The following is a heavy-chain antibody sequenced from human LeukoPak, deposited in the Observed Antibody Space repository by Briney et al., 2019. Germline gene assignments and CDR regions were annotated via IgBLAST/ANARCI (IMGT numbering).Heavy chain of an antibody. V-gene: IGHV3-30*02. CDR3: AKEGGGSFFDY. Sequence: GGSLRFSCAASGFTFSSYGMHWVRQAPGKGLEWVAVIWYGGSNKYYADSVKGRFTISRNNSKNTLYLQMNSLRAEDTAVYYCAKEGGGSFFDYWGQGTLVTVSS. CDR1: GFTFSSYG. J-gene: IGHJ4*02. CDR2: IWYGGSNK.